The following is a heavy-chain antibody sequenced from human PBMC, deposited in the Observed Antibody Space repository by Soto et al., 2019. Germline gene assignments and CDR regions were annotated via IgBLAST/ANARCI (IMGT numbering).Heavy chain of an antibody. V-gene: IGHV4-34*01. D-gene: IGHD6-19*01. CDR2: ISQSGFT. CDR3: ARGLFSSGWYSYFDP. J-gene: IGHJ5*02. Sequence: WTWIRQSPGKGPEWIGEISQSGFTNYNPSLESRVTLSVDTSKSEFSLHLTSMTAADTALYYCARGLFSSGWYSYFDPWGQGTPVTVSS.